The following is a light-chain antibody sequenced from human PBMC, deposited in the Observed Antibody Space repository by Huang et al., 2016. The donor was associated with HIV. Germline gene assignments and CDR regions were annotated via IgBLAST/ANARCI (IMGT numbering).Light chain of an antibody. CDR2: GAA. V-gene: IGKV3-15*01. J-gene: IGKJ1*01. CDR3: HHSRNCPPTWT. CDR1: QSVAKH. Sequence: EIVMTQSPATLSVSPGERATLSCRASQSVAKHFAWYQQKPGQGPRLLIDGAATRAMGIRSRFSGSGSGTEITRTISILQSEDVAVYYCHHSRNCPPTWTFGQGTKVEIK.